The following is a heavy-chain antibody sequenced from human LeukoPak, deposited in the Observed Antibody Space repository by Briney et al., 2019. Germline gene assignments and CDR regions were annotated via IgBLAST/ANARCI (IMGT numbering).Heavy chain of an antibody. J-gene: IGHJ4*02. CDR1: GFTFSSYW. CDR2: INSDGSST. Sequence: GGSLRLSYAASGFTFSSYWMHWVRQAPGKGLVWVSRINSDGSSTSYADSVKGRFTISRDNAKNTLYLQMNSLRAEDTAVYYCARPAEYCSSTSCYSGDFDYWGQGTLVTVSS. V-gene: IGHV3-74*01. D-gene: IGHD2-2*01. CDR3: ARPAEYCSSTSCYSGDFDY.